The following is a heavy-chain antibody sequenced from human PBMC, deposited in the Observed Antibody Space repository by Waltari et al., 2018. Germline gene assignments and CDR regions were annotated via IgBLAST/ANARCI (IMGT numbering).Heavy chain of an antibody. CDR1: GDSMSSTYW. CDR2: VHGSGKT. D-gene: IGHD2-15*01. J-gene: IGHJ4*02. V-gene: IGHV4-4*02. Sequence: QLQQSGPGLVKPSGTLSLTCAVSGDSMSSTYWWSWVRQSPGKGLEWIGKVHGSGKTNYNPSLARRVSVTLHTSANQFSLRVTSATAADTAVYYCGRDRGRGLYLDSWGQGTLVTVSP. CDR3: GRDRGRGLYLDS.